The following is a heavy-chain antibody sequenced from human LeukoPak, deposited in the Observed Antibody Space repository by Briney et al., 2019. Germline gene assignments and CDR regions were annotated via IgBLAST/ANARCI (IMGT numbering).Heavy chain of an antibody. Sequence: SETLSLTCTVSGGSISSSSYYWGWIRQPPGKGLEWIGSIYYSGSTNYNPSLKSRVTISVDKSKNQFSLKLSSLTAADTAVYYCARDRRRGGSSWYADAFDIWGQGTMVTVSS. J-gene: IGHJ3*02. CDR1: GGSISSSSYY. D-gene: IGHD6-13*01. V-gene: IGHV4-39*07. CDR3: ARDRRRGGSSWYADAFDI. CDR2: IYYSGST.